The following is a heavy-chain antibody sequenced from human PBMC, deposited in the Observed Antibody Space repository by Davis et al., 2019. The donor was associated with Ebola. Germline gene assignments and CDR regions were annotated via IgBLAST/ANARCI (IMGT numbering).Heavy chain of an antibody. J-gene: IGHJ5*02. V-gene: IGHV3-48*03. CDR1: GFTFSSYE. CDR3: AKAAGIAAAGTWNWFDP. CDR2: ISSSGSTI. D-gene: IGHD6-13*01. Sequence: GESLKISCAASGFTFSSYEMNWVRQAPGKGLEWVSYISSSGSTIYYADSVKGRFTISRDNSKNTLYLQMNSLRAEDTAVYYCAKAAGIAAAGTWNWFDPWGQGTLVTVSS.